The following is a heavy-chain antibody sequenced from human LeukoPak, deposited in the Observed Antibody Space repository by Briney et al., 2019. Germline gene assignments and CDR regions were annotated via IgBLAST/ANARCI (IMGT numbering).Heavy chain of an antibody. CDR3: ARVWFGAQFDY. J-gene: IGHJ4*02. CDR1: GGSISSSSYY. Sequence: SETLSLTCTVSGGSISSSSYYWGWIRQPPGKGLEWIGSIYYSGSTYYNPSLKSRVTISVDTSKNQFSLKLSSVTAADTAVYYCARVWFGAQFDYWGQGTLVTVSS. CDR2: IYYSGST. D-gene: IGHD3-10*01. V-gene: IGHV4-39*01.